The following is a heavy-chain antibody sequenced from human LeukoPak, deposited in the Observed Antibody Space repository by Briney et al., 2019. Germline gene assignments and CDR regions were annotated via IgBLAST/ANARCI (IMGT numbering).Heavy chain of an antibody. D-gene: IGHD5-18*01. CDR3: ARGLADTAMANDY. CDR2: IYYSGST. Sequence: SETLSLTCTVSGGSVSSGSYYWSWIRQPPGKGLEWIGYIYYSGSTNYNPSLKSRVTISVDTSKNQFSLKLSSVTAADTAVYYCARGLADTAMANDYWGQGTLVTVSS. V-gene: IGHV4-61*01. CDR1: GGSVSSGSYY. J-gene: IGHJ4*02.